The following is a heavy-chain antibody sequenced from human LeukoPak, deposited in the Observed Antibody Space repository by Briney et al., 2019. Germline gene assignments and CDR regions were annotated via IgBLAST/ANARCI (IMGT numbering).Heavy chain of an antibody. V-gene: IGHV3-49*03. Sequence: GRSLRLSCTASGFTFGDYAMTWFRQAPGKGLEWVGFIRSKADGGTTENAASVKGRFTTSRDDSKRIAYLQMNSLKIEDTAVYYCTRDRTGDRTDAFDIWGQGTMVTVSS. D-gene: IGHD7-27*01. J-gene: IGHJ3*02. CDR3: TRDRTGDRTDAFDI. CDR2: IRSKADGGTT. CDR1: GFTFGDYA.